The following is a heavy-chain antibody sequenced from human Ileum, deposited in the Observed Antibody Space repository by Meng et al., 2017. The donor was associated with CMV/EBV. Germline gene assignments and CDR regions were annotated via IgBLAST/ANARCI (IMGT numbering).Heavy chain of an antibody. D-gene: IGHD3-16*01. V-gene: IGHV4-4*07. J-gene: IGHJ4*02. CDR3: ARGPGGFGDFNFDY. CDR1: GDSITSFY. Sequence: VPLPESGPGMCKPSATLSLTCTVSGDSITSFYWSWIRQPAGKALEWIGRIYHGGSTNYNPSLKSRVTLSVDTSKNQFSMRLTSVTAADTAVYYCARGPGGFGDFNFDYWGQGTLVTVSS. CDR2: IYHGGST.